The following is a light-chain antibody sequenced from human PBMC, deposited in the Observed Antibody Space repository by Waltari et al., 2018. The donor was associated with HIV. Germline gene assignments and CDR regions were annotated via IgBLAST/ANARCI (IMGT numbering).Light chain of an antibody. CDR1: RSDVGGYNY. CDR2: EVS. CDR3: SSYTNINTWV. V-gene: IGLV2-14*01. Sequence: QSALTQPASVSGSPGQSITISCTGTRSDVGGYNYVSWYQQHTGKAPKLLIYEVSHRPSGVSNRFSGFKSANTASLTISGLQAEDEAYYYCSSYTNINTWVFGGGTNLAVL. J-gene: IGLJ3*02.